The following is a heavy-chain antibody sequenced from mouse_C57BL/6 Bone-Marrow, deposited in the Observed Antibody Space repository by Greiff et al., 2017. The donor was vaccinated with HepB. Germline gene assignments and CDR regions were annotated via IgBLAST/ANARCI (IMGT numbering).Heavy chain of an antibody. CDR1: GYTFTDYY. V-gene: IGHV1-26*01. CDR3: ARKVGYWYFDV. J-gene: IGHJ1*03. D-gene: IGHD1-1*02. CDR2: INPNNGGT. Sequence: EVQLQQSGPELVKPGASVKISCKASGYTFTDYYMNWVKQSHGKSLEWIGDINPNNGGTSYNQKFKGKATLTVDKSSSTAYMELRSLTSEDSAVYYCARKVGYWYFDVWGTGTTVTVSS.